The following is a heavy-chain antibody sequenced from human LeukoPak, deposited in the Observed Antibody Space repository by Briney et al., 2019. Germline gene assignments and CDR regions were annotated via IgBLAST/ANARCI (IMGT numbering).Heavy chain of an antibody. CDR1: GGSIRGGTYY. J-gene: IGHJ5*02. CDR3: ARVGGGGYAPINWFDP. V-gene: IGHV4-39*07. D-gene: IGHD2-2*01. CDR2: IYYTGST. Sequence: SETLSLTCSVSGGSIRGGTYYWGWIRQPPGKGLEWIGTIYYTGSTYYNRALKSRVTISVDTSKNQFSLKLNSVTAADTAVYYCARVGGGGYAPINWFDPWGQGTLVTVSS.